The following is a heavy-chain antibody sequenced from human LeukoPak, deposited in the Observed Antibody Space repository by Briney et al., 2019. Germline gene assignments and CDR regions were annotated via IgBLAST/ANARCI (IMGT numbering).Heavy chain of an antibody. D-gene: IGHD2-15*01. CDR1: GFTFSSYW. V-gene: IGHV3-7*01. CDR2: IRQDGSEK. CDR3: ARDIVVVVAATGHVDY. Sequence: SGGSLRLSCAASGFTFSSYWMSWVRQAPGKGLEWVANIRQDGSEKYYVDSVKGRFTISRDNAKNSLYLQMNSLRAEDTAVYYCARDIVVVVAATGHVDYWGQGTLVAVSS. J-gene: IGHJ4*02.